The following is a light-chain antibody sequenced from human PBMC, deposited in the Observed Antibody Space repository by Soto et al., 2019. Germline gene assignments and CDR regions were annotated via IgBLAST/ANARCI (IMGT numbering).Light chain of an antibody. J-gene: IGKJ1*01. Sequence: EIVLTQSPGTLSLSPGERATLSCRASQSVSSSYLAWYQQKPGQAPRLLIYGASSRATGIPDRFSGSGSGTDFTLTISRLEPEDFATYYCLQESAYPRTFGQGTKVDIK. V-gene: IGKV3-20*01. CDR3: LQESAYPRT. CDR2: GAS. CDR1: QSVSSSY.